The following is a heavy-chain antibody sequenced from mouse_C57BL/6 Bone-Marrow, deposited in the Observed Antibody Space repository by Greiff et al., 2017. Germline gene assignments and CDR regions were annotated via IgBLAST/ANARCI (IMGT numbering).Heavy chain of an antibody. J-gene: IGHJ3*01. V-gene: IGHV1-75*01. CDR2: IFPGSGST. Sequence: QVQLQQSGPELVKPGASVKISCKASGYTFTDYYINWVKQRPGQGLEGIGWIFPGSGSTYYNEKFKGKATLTVDKSSSTAYMLLSSLTSEDSAVYFCAALDLLWLRGSFYWGQGTLVTVSA. CDR1: GYTFTDYY. CDR3: AALDLLWLRGSFY. D-gene: IGHD2-2*01.